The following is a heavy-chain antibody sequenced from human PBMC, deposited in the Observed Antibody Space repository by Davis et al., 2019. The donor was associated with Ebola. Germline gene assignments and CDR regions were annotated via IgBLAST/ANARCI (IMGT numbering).Heavy chain of an antibody. V-gene: IGHV3-30-3*01. J-gene: IGHJ4*02. CDR2: ISYDGSNK. D-gene: IGHD6-19*01. Sequence: GGSLRLSCAASGFTFSSYAMHWVRQAPGKGLEWVAVISYDGSNKYYADSVKGRFTISRDNSKNTLYLQMNSLRAEDTAVYYCAKGLAVAGTGWGFDYWGQGTLVTVSS. CDR1: GFTFSSYA. CDR3: AKGLAVAGTGWGFDY.